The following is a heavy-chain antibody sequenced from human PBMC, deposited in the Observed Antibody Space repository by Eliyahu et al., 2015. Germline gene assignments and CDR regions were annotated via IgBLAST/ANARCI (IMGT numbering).Heavy chain of an antibody. CDR1: GYXFTGYY. D-gene: IGHD3-22*01. J-gene: IGHJ4*02. CDR2: INPNSGGT. Sequence: QVQLVQSGAEVKKPGASVKVSCKASGYXFTGYYMHWVRQAPGQGLEWMGWINPNSGGTNYAQKFQGRVTMTRDTSISTAYMELSRLRSDDTAVYYCAREVLYDSSGYYYFDYWGQGTLVTVSS. V-gene: IGHV1-2*02. CDR3: AREVLYDSSGYYYFDY.